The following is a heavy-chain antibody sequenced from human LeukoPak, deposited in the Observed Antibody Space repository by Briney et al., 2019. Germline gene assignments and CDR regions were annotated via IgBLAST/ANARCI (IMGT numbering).Heavy chain of an antibody. CDR3: VKSISSSGNWFDS. CDR2: VSYDGNKK. J-gene: IGHJ5*01. Sequence: GRSLRLSCAASGFTFNNNGMLWVRQAPGKGLEWVAVVSYDGNKKYYADSVKGRFTISRDNSKNTLYVQMNSLRVEDTAVYYCVKSISSSGNWFDSWGQGTLVTVSS. V-gene: IGHV3-30*18. D-gene: IGHD6-6*01. CDR1: GFTFNNNG.